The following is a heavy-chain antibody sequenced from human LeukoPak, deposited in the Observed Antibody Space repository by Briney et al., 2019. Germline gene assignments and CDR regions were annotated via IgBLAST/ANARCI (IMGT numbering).Heavy chain of an antibody. CDR2: ISYGGSNK. CDR1: GFTFSSYA. D-gene: IGHD1-14*01. J-gene: IGHJ3*02. CDR3: AGDAGWTFGI. Sequence: GGSLRLSCAASGFTFSSYAMHWVRQAPGKGLEWVAVISYGGSNKYYADSVKGRFTISRGNSKNTLYLQMNSLRAEDTAVYYCAGDAGWTFGIWGQGTKVVVSS. V-gene: IGHV3-30*01.